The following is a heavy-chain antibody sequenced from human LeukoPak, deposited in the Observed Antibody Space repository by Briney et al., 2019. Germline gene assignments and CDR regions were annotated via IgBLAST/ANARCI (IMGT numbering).Heavy chain of an antibody. Sequence: GGSLRLSCAASGFTFSSYSMNWVRRAPGKGLEWVSSISSSSSYIYYADSVKGRFTISRDNAKSSLYLQMNSLRAEDTAVYYCARDKQLVQGGGVYWGQGTLVTVSS. CDR3: ARDKQLVQGGGVY. J-gene: IGHJ4*02. V-gene: IGHV3-21*01. CDR1: GFTFSSYS. CDR2: ISSSSSYI. D-gene: IGHD6-6*01.